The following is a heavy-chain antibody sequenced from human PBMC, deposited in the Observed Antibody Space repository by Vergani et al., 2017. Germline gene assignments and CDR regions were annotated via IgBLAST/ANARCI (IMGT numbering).Heavy chain of an antibody. Sequence: QVQLVQSGAEVKKPGASVKVSCKASGYTFTSYYMHWVRPAPGQGLEWMGIINPSGGSTSYAQKFQGRVTMTRDTSTSTVYMELSSLRSEDTAVYYCARGGYYYDSSGWGARWNYWGQGTLVTVSS. J-gene: IGHJ4*02. CDR1: GYTFTSYY. D-gene: IGHD3-22*01. V-gene: IGHV1-46*03. CDR3: ARGGYYYDSSGWGARWNY. CDR2: INPSGGST.